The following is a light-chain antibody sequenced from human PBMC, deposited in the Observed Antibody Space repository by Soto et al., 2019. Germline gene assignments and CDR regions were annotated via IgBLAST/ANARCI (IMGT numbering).Light chain of an antibody. CDR2: DAS. CDR3: QQYESLPLT. CDR1: QDINKN. Sequence: DIQMTQSPSSLSASVGDRVTITCQASQDINKNLIWYQQKPGKAPKLLIYDASDWETGVPSRFSGSGSGTGFTFTISSLQPEDFATYYCQQYESLPLTFGQGTRLEI. J-gene: IGKJ5*01. V-gene: IGKV1-33*01.